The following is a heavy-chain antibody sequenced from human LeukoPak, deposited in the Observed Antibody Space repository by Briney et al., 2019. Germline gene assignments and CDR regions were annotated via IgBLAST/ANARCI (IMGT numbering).Heavy chain of an antibody. CDR1: GFTFSSYA. Sequence: GGSLRLSCAASGFTFSSYAMSWVRQAPGKGLEWVSAISGSGGSTYYADSVKGRFTISRDNSKNTLYLQMNSLRAEDTAVYYCAKGDYGILTGYYSATLDYWGQGTLVTVSS. V-gene: IGHV3-23*01. J-gene: IGHJ4*02. CDR3: AKGDYGILTGYYSATLDY. CDR2: ISGSGGST. D-gene: IGHD3-9*01.